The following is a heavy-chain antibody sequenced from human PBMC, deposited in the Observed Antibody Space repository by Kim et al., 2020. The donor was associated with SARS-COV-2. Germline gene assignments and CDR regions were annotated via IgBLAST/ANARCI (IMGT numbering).Heavy chain of an antibody. CDR1: GGSISSSGYY. J-gene: IGHJ6*03. V-gene: IGHV4-30-4*01. D-gene: IGHD2-2*01. CDR2: IYYSGST. Sequence: SETLSLTCTVSGGSISSSGYYWGWIRQPPGKGLEWIGYIYYSGSTYYNPSLKSRVTISVDTSKNQFSLKLSSVTAADTAVYYCAREDQLQGHYDAYYYYYMDVWGKGTTVTVS. CDR3: AREDQLQGHYDAYYYYYMDV.